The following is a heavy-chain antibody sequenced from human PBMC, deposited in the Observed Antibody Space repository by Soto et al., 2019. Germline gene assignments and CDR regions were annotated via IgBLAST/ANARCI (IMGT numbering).Heavy chain of an antibody. CDR1: GFTFSSYS. J-gene: IGHJ4*02. V-gene: IGHV3-48*01. CDR2: ISSSSSTI. Sequence: GGSLRLSCAASGFTFSSYSMNWVRQAPGKGLEWVSYISSSSSTIYYADSVKGRFTISRDNAKNSLYLQMNSLRAEDTAVYYCTGRYFDWLLYGPAPAGYFDYWGQGTLVTVSS. D-gene: IGHD3-9*01. CDR3: TGRYFDWLLYGPAPAGYFDY.